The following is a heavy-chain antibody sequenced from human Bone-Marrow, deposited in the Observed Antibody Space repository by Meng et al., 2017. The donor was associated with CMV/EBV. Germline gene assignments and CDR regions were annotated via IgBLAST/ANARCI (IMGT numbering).Heavy chain of an antibody. Sequence: YTFTGYYIHWVRQAPGQGLEWMGWLSPNSGATKYAQKFQGRVTMTRDTSISTAYMELSGLRSDDTAVYYCARVLGYDSSGYYLFDYWGQGTLVTVSS. CDR3: ARVLGYDSSGYYLFDY. CDR2: LSPNSGAT. D-gene: IGHD3-22*01. CDR1: YTFTGYY. J-gene: IGHJ4*02. V-gene: IGHV1-2*02.